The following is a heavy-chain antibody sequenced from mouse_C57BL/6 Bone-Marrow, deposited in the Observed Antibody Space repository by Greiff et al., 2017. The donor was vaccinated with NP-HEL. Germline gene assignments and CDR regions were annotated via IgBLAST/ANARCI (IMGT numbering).Heavy chain of an antibody. CDR1: GFTFTDYY. CDR3: ARLRFYAMDY. CDR2: IRNKANGYTT. V-gene: IGHV7-3*01. J-gene: IGHJ4*01. Sequence: EVMLVESGGGLVQPGGSLSLSCAASGFTFTDYYMSWVRQPPGKALEWLGFIRNKANGYTTEYSASVKGRFTISRENSQSILYLQMNALRAEDSATYYGARLRFYAMDYWGQGTSVTVSS.